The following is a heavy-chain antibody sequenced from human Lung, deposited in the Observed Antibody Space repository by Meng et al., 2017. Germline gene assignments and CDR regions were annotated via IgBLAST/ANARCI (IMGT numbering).Heavy chain of an antibody. V-gene: IGHV4-34*01. J-gene: IGHJ4*02. Sequence: QGQVQQWGPGLLKPSETLSLTLVVSGWSFSDYYWSWIRQPPGKGLEWIGEINHSGSTNYNPSLESRATISVDTSQNNLSLKLSSVTAADSAVYYCARGPTTMAHDFDYWGQGTLVTVSS. D-gene: IGHD4-11*01. CDR3: ARGPTTMAHDFDY. CDR1: GWSFSDYY. CDR2: INHSGST.